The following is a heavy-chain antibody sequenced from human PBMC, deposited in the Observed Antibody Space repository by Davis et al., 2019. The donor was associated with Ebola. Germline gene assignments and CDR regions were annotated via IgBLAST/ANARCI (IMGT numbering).Heavy chain of an antibody. D-gene: IGHD6-6*01. CDR2: ISYDGSNK. CDR1: GFTFSSYG. CDR3: AGDGLVLWFDP. J-gene: IGHJ5*02. V-gene: IGHV3-30*03. Sequence: GESLKISCAASGFTFSSYGMHWVRQAPGKGLEWVAVISYDGSNKYYADSVKGRFTISRDNSKNTLYLQMNSLRAEDTAVYYCAGDGLVLWFDPWGQGTLVTVSS.